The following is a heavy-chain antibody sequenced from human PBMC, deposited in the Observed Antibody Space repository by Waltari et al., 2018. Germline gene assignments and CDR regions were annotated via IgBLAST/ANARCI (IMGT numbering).Heavy chain of an antibody. V-gene: IGHV3-21*01. CDR2: ISSSSSYI. Sequence: EVQLVESGGGLVKPGGSLRLSCAASGFTFSSYSMNWVRQAPGKGLEWVSSISSSSSYIYYADSVKGRFTISRDNAKNSLYLQMNSLRAEDTAVYYCAREGRTGFRSFDYWGQGTLVTVSS. CDR1: GFTFSSYS. D-gene: IGHD1-1*01. J-gene: IGHJ4*02. CDR3: AREGRTGFRSFDY.